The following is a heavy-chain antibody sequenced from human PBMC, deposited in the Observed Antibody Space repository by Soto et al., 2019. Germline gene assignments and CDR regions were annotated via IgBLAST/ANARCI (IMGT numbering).Heavy chain of an antibody. J-gene: IGHJ6*03. Sequence: EVQLVESGGGLVQPGGSLRLSCAASGFTVSSNYMSWVRQAPGKGLEWVSAIYSGGSTYYADSVKGRVTISIHNSKNKLYLQMNSLRAEDTAVYYCARYSSRWYRSEGGGGVARYMDVWGKGTTVTVSS. D-gene: IGHD6-13*01. V-gene: IGHV3-53*04. CDR1: GFTVSSNY. CDR2: IYSGGST. CDR3: ARYSSRWYRSEGGGGVARYMDV.